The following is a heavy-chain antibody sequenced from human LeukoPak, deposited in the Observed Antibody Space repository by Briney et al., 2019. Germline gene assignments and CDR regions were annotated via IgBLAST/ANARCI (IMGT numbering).Heavy chain of an antibody. Sequence: PSETLSLACTVSGGSISSSSYYWGWIRQPPGKGLEWIGSIYYSGGTYYNPSLKSRVTISVDTSKNQFSLKLSSVAAADTAVYYCARARLADYYDSSGSRYDAFDIWGQGTMVTVSS. V-gene: IGHV4-39*07. CDR2: IYYSGGT. CDR1: GGSISSSSYY. CDR3: ARARLADYYDSSGSRYDAFDI. J-gene: IGHJ3*02. D-gene: IGHD3-22*01.